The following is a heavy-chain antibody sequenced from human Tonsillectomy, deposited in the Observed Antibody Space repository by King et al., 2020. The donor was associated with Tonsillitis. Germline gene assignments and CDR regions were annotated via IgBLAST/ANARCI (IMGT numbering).Heavy chain of an antibody. D-gene: IGHD3-3*01. CDR2: ISWNSGNI. Sequence: VQLVESGGGLVQPGRSLRLFCAASGFTFDDYAMHWVRQAPGKGLEWVSGISWNSGNIGYADSMKGRFTISRDNAKNSLYLKMNGLRAEDTAVYYCAKGKLRFLEWSPCDVWGKGTTVTVSS. V-gene: IGHV3-9*01. CDR3: AKGKLRFLEWSPCDV. J-gene: IGHJ6*04. CDR1: GFTFDDYA.